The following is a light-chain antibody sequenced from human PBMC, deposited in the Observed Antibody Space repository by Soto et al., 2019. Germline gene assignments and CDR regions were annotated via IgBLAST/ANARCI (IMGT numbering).Light chain of an antibody. V-gene: IGKV3-20*01. CDR2: GAS. CDR1: QSVATN. CDR3: QQYGDSPRT. Sequence: IVLTHSPATLSLSPGEIVTLSFRASQSVATNLAWYQQKPGQAPRLLIYGASTRATGIPARFSVSGSGTDFTLTISRLEPEDFAVYYCQQYGDSPRTFGQGTKVDIK. J-gene: IGKJ1*01.